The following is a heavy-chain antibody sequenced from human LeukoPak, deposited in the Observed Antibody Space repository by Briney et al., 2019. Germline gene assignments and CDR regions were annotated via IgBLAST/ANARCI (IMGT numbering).Heavy chain of an antibody. D-gene: IGHD5-24*01. CDR3: ARRSGDGYTHFDY. CDR1: GGSIISGGYS. J-gene: IGHJ4*02. Sequence: SQTLSLTCAVSGGSIISGGYSWSWIRQPPGKGLEWIGYIYYSGSINYNPSLKSRVTISLDTSKNQFSLKLSSVTAADTAVYYCARRSGDGYTHFDYWGQGTLVTVSS. V-gene: IGHV4-30-4*07. CDR2: IYYSGSI.